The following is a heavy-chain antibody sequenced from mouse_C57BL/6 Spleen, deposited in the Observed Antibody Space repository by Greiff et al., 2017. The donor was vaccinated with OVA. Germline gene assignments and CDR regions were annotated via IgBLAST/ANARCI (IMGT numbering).Heavy chain of an antibody. CDR1: GFTFSSYA. D-gene: IGHD1-1*01. CDR3: TRDQNGSSPYYAMDY. J-gene: IGHJ4*01. V-gene: IGHV5-9-1*02. Sequence: EVMLVESGEGLVKPGGSLKLSCAASGFTFSSYAMSWVRQTPEKRLEWVAYISSGGDYIYYADTVKGRFTISRDNARNTLYLQMSSLKSEDTAMYYCTRDQNGSSPYYAMDYWGQGTSVTVSS. CDR2: ISSGGDYI.